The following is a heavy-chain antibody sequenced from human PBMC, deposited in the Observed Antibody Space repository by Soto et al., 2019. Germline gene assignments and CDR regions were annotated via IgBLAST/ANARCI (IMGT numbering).Heavy chain of an antibody. V-gene: IGHV1-18*01. CDR2: ISAYNDNT. CDR3: ARDNGFGESDV. J-gene: IGHJ6*02. CDR1: GYSFTIYG. D-gene: IGHD3-10*01. Sequence: ASVKVSCKASGYSFTIYGISWVRQAPGQGLEWMGWISAYNDNTNYAQKLQGRVTITTDTSTSTAYMELRSLRSDDTAVYYCARDNGFGESDVWGQGTTVTVSS.